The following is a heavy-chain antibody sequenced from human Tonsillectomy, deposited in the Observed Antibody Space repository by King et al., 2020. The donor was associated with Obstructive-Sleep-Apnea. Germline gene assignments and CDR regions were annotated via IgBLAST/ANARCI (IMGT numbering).Heavy chain of an antibody. CDR3: AKPYYDFWSGYSESWFNL. J-gene: IGHJ5*02. V-gene: IGHV3-23*04. CDR1: GFIFSNYA. D-gene: IGHD3-3*01. CDR2: ISGSGGSI. Sequence: VQLVESGGGLVQPGGSLRLSCAASGFIFSNYAMYWVRQAPGKGLEWVSSISGSGGSIYYADSVKGRFTMSRDNSKNTLYLQMNSLRAEDTAVYYCAKPYYDFWSGYSESWFNLWGKGTLVAVSS.